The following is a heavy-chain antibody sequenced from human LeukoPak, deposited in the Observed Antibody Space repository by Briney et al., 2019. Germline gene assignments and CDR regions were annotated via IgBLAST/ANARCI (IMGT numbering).Heavy chain of an antibody. J-gene: IGHJ4*02. V-gene: IGHV3-23*01. CDR2: ISGSGGST. Sequence: GGSLRLSCAASGFTFRSYAMSWVRQAPGKGLEWVSAISGSGGSTYYADSVKGRFTISRDNSKNTLYLQMNSLRAEDTAIYYCARHGYTSGWVRSWGQGTLVTVST. CDR1: GFTFRSYA. CDR3: ARHGYTSGWVRS. D-gene: IGHD6-19*01.